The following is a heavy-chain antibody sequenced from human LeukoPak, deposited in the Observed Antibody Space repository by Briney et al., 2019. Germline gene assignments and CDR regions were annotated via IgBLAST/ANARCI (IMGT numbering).Heavy chain of an antibody. V-gene: IGHV4-61*02. CDR2: VYTSGST. CDR1: GGSIRSGSYY. CDR3: ARLIRGYSYGSGGPYFDY. J-gene: IGHJ4*02. D-gene: IGHD5-18*01. Sequence: SQTLSLTCTVSGGSIRSGSYYWSWIRQAAGKGLEWIGRVYTSGSTNYNPSLESRVTISVDTSKNQFSLNLSSVTAADTAVYYCARLIRGYSYGSGGPYFDYWGQGTLVTVSS.